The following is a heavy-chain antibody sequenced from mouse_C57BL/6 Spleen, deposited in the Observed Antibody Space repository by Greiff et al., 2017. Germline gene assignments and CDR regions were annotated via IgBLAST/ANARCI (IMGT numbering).Heavy chain of an antibody. CDR2: IHPNSGST. CDR1: GYTFTSYW. V-gene: IGHV1-64*01. Sequence: LQPGAELVKPGASVKLSCKASGYTFTSYWMHWVKQRPGQGLEWIGMIHPNSGSTNYNEKFKSKATLTVDKSSSTAYMQLSSLTSEDSAVYYGARGYDYDVNWFAYWGQGTLVTVSA. D-gene: IGHD2-4*01. J-gene: IGHJ3*01. CDR3: ARGYDYDVNWFAY.